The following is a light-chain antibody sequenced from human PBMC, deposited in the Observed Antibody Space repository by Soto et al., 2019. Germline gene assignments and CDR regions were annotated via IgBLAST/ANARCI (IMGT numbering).Light chain of an antibody. V-gene: IGKV3-15*01. J-gene: IGKJ5*01. Sequence: EIVMTQSPATLSVSPWARATLSGRSSRIVNITLSWYQQKPGQAPRLLIYAASTRATGIPARFSGSGSGTDFTLTISSLQSEDFAVYYCQVYGPSPPITFGQGTRLEIK. CDR3: QVYGPSPPIT. CDR2: AAS. CDR1: RIVNIT.